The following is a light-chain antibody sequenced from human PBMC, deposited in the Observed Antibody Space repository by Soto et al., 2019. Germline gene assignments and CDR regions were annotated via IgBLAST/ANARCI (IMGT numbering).Light chain of an antibody. CDR2: DVS. CDR1: SSDVGGYNY. J-gene: IGLJ1*01. CDR3: CSYAGSYKGYV. Sequence: QSALTQPRSVSGSPGQSVTISCTGTSSDVGGYNYVSWYQQHPGKAPKFMIYDVSKRPSGVPDRFSGSKSGNTASLTISGIQAEDEADYYCCSYAGSYKGYVFGTGTKLTVL. V-gene: IGLV2-11*01.